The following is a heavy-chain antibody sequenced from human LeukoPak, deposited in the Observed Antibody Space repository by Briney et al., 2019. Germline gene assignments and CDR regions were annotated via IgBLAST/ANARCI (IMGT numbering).Heavy chain of an antibody. D-gene: IGHD6-19*01. J-gene: IGHJ4*02. V-gene: IGHV4-30-2*01. Sequence: PSETLSLTCAVSGGSISSGGYSWSWSRQPPGKGLEWIGYIYHSGSTYYNPSLKSRVTISVDRSKNQFSLKLSSVTAADTAVYYCARLRYSSGWYLDYWGQGTLVTVSS. CDR2: IYHSGST. CDR1: GGSISSGGYS. CDR3: ARLRYSSGWYLDY.